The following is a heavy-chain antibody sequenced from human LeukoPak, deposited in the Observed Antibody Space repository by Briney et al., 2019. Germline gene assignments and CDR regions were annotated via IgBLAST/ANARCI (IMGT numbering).Heavy chain of an antibody. V-gene: IGHV3-48*01. D-gene: IGHD1-1*01. Sequence: GGSLRLSCAASGFTFSDYSMNWVRQAPGKGLEWISYIGIDSGNTNYADSVKGRFTISGDKAKNSLYLQMNSLRVEDTAVYYCARDYKFVFDNWGQGALVTVSS. CDR1: GFTFSDYS. CDR2: IGIDSGNT. J-gene: IGHJ4*02. CDR3: ARDYKFVFDN.